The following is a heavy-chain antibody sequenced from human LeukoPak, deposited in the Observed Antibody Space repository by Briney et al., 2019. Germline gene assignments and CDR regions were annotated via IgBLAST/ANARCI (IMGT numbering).Heavy chain of an antibody. D-gene: IGHD3-16*01. J-gene: IGHJ4*02. CDR1: GGSISSSSYY. CDR2: IYYSGST. CDR3: ARRDYVNFDY. Sequence: SETLSLTCTVSGGSISSSSYYWGWIRQPPGKGLEWIGSIYYSGSTYYNPSLKSRVTISVDTSKNQFSLKLSSVTAADTAVYYCARRDYVNFDYWGQGTLVTVSS. V-gene: IGHV4-39*07.